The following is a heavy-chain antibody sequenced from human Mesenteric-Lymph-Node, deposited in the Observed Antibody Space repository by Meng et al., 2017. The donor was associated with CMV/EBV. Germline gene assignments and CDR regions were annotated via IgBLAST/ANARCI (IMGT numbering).Heavy chain of an antibody. Sequence: GESLKISCAASGFTFRTNWMHWVRQAPGKGLVWVSRINSDGSSTNYADSVKGRFTISRDNAKNSLYLQMNSLRAEDTAVYYCARDLYCSGGSCYSVGAFDIWGQGTMVTVSS. CDR1: GFTFRTNW. D-gene: IGHD2-15*01. J-gene: IGHJ3*02. V-gene: IGHV3-74*01. CDR3: ARDLYCSGGSCYSVGAFDI. CDR2: INSDGSST.